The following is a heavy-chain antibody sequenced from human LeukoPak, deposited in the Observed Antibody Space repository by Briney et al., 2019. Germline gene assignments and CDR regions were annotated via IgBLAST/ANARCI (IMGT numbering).Heavy chain of an antibody. Sequence: GGSLRLSCAASGFTFSSYAMSWVRQPPGKGLECVSAISGSGGSTYYADSVKGRFTISRDNSKNTLYLQMNSLRAEDTAVYYCAKGGYCSSTSCDGVYYYYYGMDVWGKGTTVTVSS. CDR1: GFTFSSYA. CDR3: AKGGYCSSTSCDGVYYYYYGMDV. D-gene: IGHD2-2*01. J-gene: IGHJ6*04. V-gene: IGHV3-23*01. CDR2: ISGSGGST.